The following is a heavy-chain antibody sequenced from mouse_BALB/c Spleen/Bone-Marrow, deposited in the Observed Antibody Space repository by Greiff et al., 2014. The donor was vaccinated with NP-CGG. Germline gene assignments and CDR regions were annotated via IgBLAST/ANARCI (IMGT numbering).Heavy chain of an antibody. V-gene: IGHV1-9*01. CDR3: ARRPLYYFDY. Sequence: VQLQQSGAELMKPGASVKISCKATGYTFSSYWIEWVKQRPGHGLEWTGEILPGSGNTNYNENFKGKATFTADTSSNTAYMQLSSLTSEDSAVYYCARRPLYYFDYWGQGTTLTVTS. CDR1: GYTFSSYW. CDR2: ILPGSGNT. J-gene: IGHJ2*01.